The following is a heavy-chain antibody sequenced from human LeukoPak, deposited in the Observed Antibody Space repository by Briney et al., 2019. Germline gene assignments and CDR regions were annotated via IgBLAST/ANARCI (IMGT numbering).Heavy chain of an antibody. J-gene: IGHJ4*02. CDR1: GFTVSDNY. CDR2: VYSGGST. V-gene: IGHV3-53*01. CDR3: ARDRSYSGSYNDY. Sequence: PGGSLRLSCAASGFTVSDNYMSWVRQAPGKGLEWVSVVYSGGSTYYADSVKGRFTISRDNSKNTLYLQMNSLRAEDTAVYYCARDRSYSGSYNDYWGQGTLVTVSS. D-gene: IGHD1-26*01.